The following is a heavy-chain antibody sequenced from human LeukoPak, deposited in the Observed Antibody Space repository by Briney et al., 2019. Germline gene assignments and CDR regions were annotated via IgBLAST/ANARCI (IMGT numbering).Heavy chain of an antibody. V-gene: IGHV4-38-2*02. CDR1: GYSISSGYY. Sequence: SETLSLTCTVSGYSISSGYYWGWIRQPPGKGLEWIGSIYHSGSTYYNPSLKSRVTISVDTSKKQFSLKVSSVTAADTAVYYCARGVRIAAARPLDYWGQGILVTVSS. D-gene: IGHD6-13*01. CDR2: IYHSGST. CDR3: ARGVRIAAARPLDY. J-gene: IGHJ4*02.